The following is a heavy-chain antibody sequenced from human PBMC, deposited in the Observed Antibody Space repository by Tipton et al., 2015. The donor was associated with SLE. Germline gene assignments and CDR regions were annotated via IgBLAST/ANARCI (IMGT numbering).Heavy chain of an antibody. CDR1: GFTFSSYA. D-gene: IGHD6-13*01. Sequence: SLRLSCAASGFTFSSYAMHWVRQAPGKGLEWVAVISYDGSNKYYADSVKGRFTISRDNSKNTLYLQMNSLRAEDTAVYYCARDRIETAALFGPWGQEPLVSVSS. V-gene: IGHV3-30*04. CDR2: ISYDGSNK. CDR3: ARDRIETAALFGP. J-gene: IGHJ5*02.